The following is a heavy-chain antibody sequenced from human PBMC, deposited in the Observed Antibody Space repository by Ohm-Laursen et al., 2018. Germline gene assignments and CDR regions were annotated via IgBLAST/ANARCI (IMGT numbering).Heavy chain of an antibody. CDR2: INSDGRVT. J-gene: IGHJ3*01. CDR3: VRDRRLRSYAFDL. D-gene: IGHD4-17*01. V-gene: IGHV3-74*01. CDR1: GFTFTSHW. Sequence: GSLRLFCAASGFTFTSHWMHWVRHAPGKGLVWVSSINSDGRVTNYADSVKGRYTISRDNAYSTLYLQMKSLRVEDTSVYYCVRDRRLRSYAFDLWGLGTRVTVSS.